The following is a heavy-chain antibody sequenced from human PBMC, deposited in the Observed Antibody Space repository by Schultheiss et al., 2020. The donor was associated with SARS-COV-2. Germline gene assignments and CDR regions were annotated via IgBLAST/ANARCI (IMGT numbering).Heavy chain of an antibody. CDR1: GGSISSSSYY. D-gene: IGHD3-3*01. V-gene: IGHV4-39*07. J-gene: IGHJ5*02. CDR2: IYYSGST. Sequence: GSLRLSCTVSGGSISSSSYYWGWIRQPPGKGLEWIGSIYYSGSTYYNPSLKSRVTISVETSKNQFSLKLSSVTAADTAVYYCAREYYDFWSGTLSPMYNWFDPWGQGTLVTVSS. CDR3: AREYYDFWSGTLSPMYNWFDP.